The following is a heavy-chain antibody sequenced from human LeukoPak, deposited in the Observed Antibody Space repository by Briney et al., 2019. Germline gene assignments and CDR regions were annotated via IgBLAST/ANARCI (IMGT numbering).Heavy chain of an antibody. D-gene: IGHD6-13*01. V-gene: IGHV6-1*01. J-gene: IGHJ4*02. CDR1: GDSVSRDTAA. Sequence: SQTLSLTRAISGDSVSRDTAAWNWVRQSPSRGLEWLGRTYYRCKWYNDYAVSVKSRITINPDTSKNQFSLQLNSVTPEDTAVYYCARDRGGSSWYYFDNWGQGSLVTVSS. CDR3: ARDRGGSSWYYFDN. CDR2: TYYRCKWYN.